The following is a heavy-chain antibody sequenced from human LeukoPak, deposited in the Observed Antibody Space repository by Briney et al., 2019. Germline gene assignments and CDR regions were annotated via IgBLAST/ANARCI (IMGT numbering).Heavy chain of an antibody. J-gene: IGHJ4*02. D-gene: IGHD5-24*01. CDR1: SGSIRSGDYY. V-gene: IGHV4-61*08. CDR2: VYNSGST. CDR3: ARGGDAYYFHY. Sequence: SETLSLTCTVSSGSIRSGDYYWSWIRQPPGKGLEWIEYVYNSGSTNYNPSLESRVTISIETSKNQFSLKLSSVTAADTAMYYCARGGDAYYFHYWGQGTLVTVSS.